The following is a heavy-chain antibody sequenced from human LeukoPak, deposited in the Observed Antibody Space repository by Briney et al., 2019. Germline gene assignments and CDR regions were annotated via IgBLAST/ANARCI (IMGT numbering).Heavy chain of an antibody. J-gene: IGHJ4*02. CDR1: GLTFSNYS. D-gene: IGHD1-26*01. CDR3: ARRGDTGNHNGLFDY. CDR2: ISRSSRYV. Sequence: PWGSVSLSCVVSGLTFSNYSMNWVRQAPGKGLEWVSSISRSSRYVYYPDTVKERFTISRDNAKKSLYLQMSSLRADDTAVYYCARRGDTGNHNGLFDYWGEGT. V-gene: IGHV3-21*01.